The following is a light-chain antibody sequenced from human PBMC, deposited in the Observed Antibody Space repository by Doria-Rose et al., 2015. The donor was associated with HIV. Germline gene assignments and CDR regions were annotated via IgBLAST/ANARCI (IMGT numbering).Light chain of an antibody. CDR2: DAS. J-gene: IGKJ4*01. V-gene: IGKV1-33*01. CDR3: QQYENLPLT. CDR1: QDINNC. Sequence: TQPPSSLSASVGDRVTISCQASQDINNCLNWYQQKPGKAPKLLIYDASILETGVPSRFSGSGSVTDFNFTVSSLQPEDIATYYCQQYENLPLTFGGGIKREI.